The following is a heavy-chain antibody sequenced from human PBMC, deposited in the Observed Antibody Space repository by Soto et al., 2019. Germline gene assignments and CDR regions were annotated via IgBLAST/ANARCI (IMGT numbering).Heavy chain of an antibody. Sequence: GGSLRLSCAASGFTFSSYWMSWVRQAPGKGLEWVANIKQDGSEKYYVDSVKGRFTISRDNAKNSLYLQMNSLRAEDTAVYYCARVSVGRYKWFDPWGQGTLVTVSS. V-gene: IGHV3-7*03. CDR3: ARVSVGRYKWFDP. D-gene: IGHD1-26*01. CDR2: IKQDGSEK. J-gene: IGHJ5*02. CDR1: GFTFSSYW.